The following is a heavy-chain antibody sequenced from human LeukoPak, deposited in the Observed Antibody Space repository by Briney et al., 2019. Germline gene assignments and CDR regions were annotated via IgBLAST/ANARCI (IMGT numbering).Heavy chain of an antibody. Sequence: PSQTLSLTCTVSGGSISSGGYYWSWIRQHPGTGLEWIGYIYYSGSTYYNPSLKSRLTISLDTSKNQFSLNLSSVTAADTAVYYCARASSGAPRLGFDRWGQGTQVTASS. V-gene: IGHV4-31*03. J-gene: IGHJ5*02. D-gene: IGHD3-22*01. CDR2: IYYSGST. CDR1: GGSISSGGYY. CDR3: ARASSGAPRLGFDR.